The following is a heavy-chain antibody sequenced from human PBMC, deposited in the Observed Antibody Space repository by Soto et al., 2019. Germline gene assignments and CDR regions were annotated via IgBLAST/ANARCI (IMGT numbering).Heavy chain of an antibody. CDR2: IYYSGST. V-gene: IGHV4-39*01. J-gene: IGHJ6*02. CDR1: SAPVSSSTYT. D-gene: IGHD2-2*01. CDR3: ARLHGYCISSSCHVYYAMDV. Sequence: SETLSLTCTVASAPVSSSTYTWGWIRQPPGKGLEWIGSIYYSGSTYYNPSLNSRVTVSVDTSKNQFSLKVASVTAADTAVYYCARLHGYCISSSCHVYYAMDVWGQDTTVTVSS.